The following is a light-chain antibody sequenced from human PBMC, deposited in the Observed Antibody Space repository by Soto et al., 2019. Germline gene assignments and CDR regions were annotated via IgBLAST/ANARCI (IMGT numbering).Light chain of an antibody. J-gene: IGLJ2*01. CDR2: EVS. Sequence: QSALTQPASVSGSPGQSITISCTGTSSDVGAYNYVSWYQKHPGKAPKLMIYEVSNRPSGVSSRFSGSKSGNTASLTISGLQAEDEADYYCISYTSSSTLVFGGGTKLTVL. V-gene: IGLV2-14*01. CDR1: SSDVGAYNY. CDR3: ISYTSSSTLV.